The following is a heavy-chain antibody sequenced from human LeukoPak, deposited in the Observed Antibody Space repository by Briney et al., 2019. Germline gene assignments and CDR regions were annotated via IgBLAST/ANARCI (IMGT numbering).Heavy chain of an antibody. J-gene: IGHJ3*02. V-gene: IGHV6-1*01. Sequence: QTLSLTCAISGDSVSSNSAAWNWIRQSPSRGLEWLGRTYYRSKWYNDYAVSVKSRITVNPDTSKNQFSLQLNSVTPEDTAVYYCARDILYCSGGSCYSGAFDIWGQGTMVTVSS. CDR1: GDSVSSNSAA. D-gene: IGHD2-15*01. CDR2: TYYRSKWYN. CDR3: ARDILYCSGGSCYSGAFDI.